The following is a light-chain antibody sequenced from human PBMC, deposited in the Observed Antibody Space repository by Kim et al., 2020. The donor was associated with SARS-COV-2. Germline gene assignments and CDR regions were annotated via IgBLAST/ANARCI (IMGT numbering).Light chain of an antibody. V-gene: IGKV3-11*01. CDR2: DAS. J-gene: IGKJ2*01. CDR1: QSVSNY. CDR3: QHGSSSLYI. Sequence: EIVLTQSPAILSLSPGERATLSCRASQSVSNYLSWYQHNTREAPRLLIYDASNSASGILARFSGGGSRADFTLTSSSLAADDCADYYCQHGSSSLYIFGQGTKLEI.